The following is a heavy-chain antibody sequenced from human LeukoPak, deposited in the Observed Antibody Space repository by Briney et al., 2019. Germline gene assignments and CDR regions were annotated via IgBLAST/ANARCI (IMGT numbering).Heavy chain of an antibody. D-gene: IGHD5-24*01. CDR2: FTSSGTTI. CDR1: GFTFSDYY. V-gene: IGHV3-11*01. Sequence: GGSLRLSCAACGFTFSDYYMRWLRQARGKGLEGFSSFTSSGTTISSAYSLKARFPISRDNPKNSLYLQMNSLRPEDTAVYYCARDSTDAFGFDYWGQGTLVTVSS. J-gene: IGHJ4*02. CDR3: ARDSTDAFGFDY.